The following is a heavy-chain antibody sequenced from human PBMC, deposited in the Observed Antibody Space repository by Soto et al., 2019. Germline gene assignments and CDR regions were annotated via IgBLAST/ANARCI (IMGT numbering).Heavy chain of an antibody. D-gene: IGHD1-26*01. CDR3: ARDSYYAKTTYYYYMDV. CDR2: IYYTGST. J-gene: IGHJ6*03. Sequence: SETLSLTCTVSVGSISGYYWSWIRQPPGKGLEWIGYIYYTGSTNYSPSLKNRVTISVDTSKNQFSLKLSSVTTADTAVYYCARDSYYAKTTYYYYMDVWGKGTTVTVSS. V-gene: IGHV4-59*01. CDR1: VGSISGYY.